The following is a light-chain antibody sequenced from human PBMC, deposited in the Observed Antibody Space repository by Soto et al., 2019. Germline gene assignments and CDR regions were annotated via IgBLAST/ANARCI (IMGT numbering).Light chain of an antibody. V-gene: IGKV3-11*01. Sequence: EIVLTQSPATLSLSPGERATLSCRASQSVSTSLAWYQQKPGQAPRLLLYHASNRATDIPARFSGSGSGTDFTLTISSLEPEDFAIYYCQQRSNWPLTFCEGTKVEIK. CDR2: HAS. CDR3: QQRSNWPLT. J-gene: IGKJ4*01. CDR1: QSVSTS.